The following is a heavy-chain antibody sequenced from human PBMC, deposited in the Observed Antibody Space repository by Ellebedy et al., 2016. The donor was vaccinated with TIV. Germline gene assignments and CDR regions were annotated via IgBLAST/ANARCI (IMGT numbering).Heavy chain of an antibody. CDR1: GFTFRSHY. CDR2: IKQDGGEK. J-gene: IGHJ4*02. V-gene: IGHV3-7*01. Sequence: PGGSLRPSCAASGFTFRSHYMTWVRQAPGKGLEWVANIKQDGGEKYYADSVKGRFTISRDNAEGSLFLHMDNLRAEDAAVYYCVRAPRRASFDYWGQGTLVTVSS. CDR3: VRAPRRASFDY.